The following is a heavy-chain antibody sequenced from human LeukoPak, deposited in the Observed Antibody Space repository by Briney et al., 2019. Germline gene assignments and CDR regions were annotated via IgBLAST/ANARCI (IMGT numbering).Heavy chain of an antibody. CDR3: ARDNAPFYYDSSGYSTFDY. D-gene: IGHD3-22*01. V-gene: IGHV4-31*03. J-gene: IGHJ4*02. CDR2: THYSGST. CDR1: GGSISSGGYY. Sequence: PSQTLSLTCTVSGGSISSGGYYWSWIRQHPGKGLEWIGYTHYSGSTYYNPSLKSRVSMSVDTSKNQVSLKLSSVTAVDTAVYYCARDNAPFYYDSSGYSTFDYWGQGTLVTVSS.